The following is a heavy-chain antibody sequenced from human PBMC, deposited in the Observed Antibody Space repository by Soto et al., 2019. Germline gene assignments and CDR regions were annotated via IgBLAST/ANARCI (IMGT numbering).Heavy chain of an antibody. CDR1: DGYIRSHH. Sequence: PSQTLCHPSTVADGYIRSHHWRWIRQSAGKGLEWIGRIYTSGNNHYNPSLKSPVTVSIDTSKNQFFLTVNSVTAADSSVYYCARESGDNWNYEAFWGQGTTVTVSS. D-gene: IGHD1-7*01. CDR2: IYTSGNN. J-gene: IGHJ6*01. CDR3: ARESGDNWNYEAF. V-gene: IGHV4-4*07.